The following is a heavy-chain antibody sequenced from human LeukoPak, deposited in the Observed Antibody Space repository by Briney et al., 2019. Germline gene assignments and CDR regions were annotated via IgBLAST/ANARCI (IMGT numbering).Heavy chain of an antibody. V-gene: IGHV3-7*04. J-gene: IGHJ5*02. Sequence: GGSLRLSCAASGFTFSSTWMAWVRQAPGKGLEWLVNIKEDGTTNNSLDSVKGRFTISRDNAKNSLNLQMNSLRAGDTAVYFYARDSAYCCFDRWGQGILVSVAS. CDR2: IKEDGTTN. CDR1: GFTFSSTW. CDR3: ARDSAYCCFDR. D-gene: IGHD1-26*01.